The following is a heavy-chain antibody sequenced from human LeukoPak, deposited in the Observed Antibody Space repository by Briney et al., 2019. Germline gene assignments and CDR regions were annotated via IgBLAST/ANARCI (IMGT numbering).Heavy chain of an antibody. CDR1: GFRFSSYD. J-gene: IGHJ5*02. CDR3: ARDLRTGAPEYFPP. V-gene: IGHV3-30*04. Sequence: GRSLRLSCAASGFRFSSYDIHWVRQAPGKGLEWVAVTSIDQGIKFYTDSVKGRFTISRDNSKNTLYLEMNSLRVDDTAVYFCARDLRTGAPEYFPPWGQGTLVTVSS. CDR2: TSIDQGIK. D-gene: IGHD2/OR15-2a*01.